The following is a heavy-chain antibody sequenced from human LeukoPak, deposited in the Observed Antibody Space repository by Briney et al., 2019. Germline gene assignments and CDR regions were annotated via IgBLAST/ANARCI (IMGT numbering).Heavy chain of an antibody. Sequence: SETLSLTCAVYGGSFSGYYWSWIRQPPGKGLEWIAEINHSGSTNYSPSLKSRVTISVDTSKNQFSLKLSSVTAADTAVYYCARDLGYYYGSGSTDPWGQGTLVTVSS. D-gene: IGHD3-10*01. V-gene: IGHV4-34*01. CDR1: GGSFSGYY. CDR2: INHSGST. J-gene: IGHJ5*02. CDR3: ARDLGYYYGSGSTDP.